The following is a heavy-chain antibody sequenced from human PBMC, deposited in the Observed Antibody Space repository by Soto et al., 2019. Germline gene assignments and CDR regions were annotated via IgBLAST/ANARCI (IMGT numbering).Heavy chain of an antibody. D-gene: IGHD3-10*01. V-gene: IGHV4-4*07. CDR3: ARGDYYGWFDP. CDR2: IYTSGRT. J-gene: IGHJ5*02. CDR1: GGSISSYY. Sequence: SENLSLTCTVSGGSISSYYWSWIRQPAGKGLEWIGRIYTSGRTNYNPSLKRRVTMSVDTSKNQFSLKLSSVNAADTAVYYCARGDYYGWFDPWGQGTLVTVSS.